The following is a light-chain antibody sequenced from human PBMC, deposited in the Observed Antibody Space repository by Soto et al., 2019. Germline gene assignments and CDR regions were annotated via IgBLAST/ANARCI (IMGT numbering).Light chain of an antibody. V-gene: IGKV4-1*01. CDR3: QQYYTLPLT. CDR1: QSVLFTSNNKNY. J-gene: IGKJ4*01. CDR2: WAS. Sequence: DIVMTQSPDSLAVSLGERATINCESSQSVLFTSNNKNYLAWYQQKPGQPPKLLLSWASARESGVPXRFSGSGSGTLFTLSISSLQAEDVAVYYCQQYYTLPLTFAGGTKVDIK.